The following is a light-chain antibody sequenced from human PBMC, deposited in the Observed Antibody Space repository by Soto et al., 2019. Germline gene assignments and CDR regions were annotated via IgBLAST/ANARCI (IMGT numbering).Light chain of an antibody. CDR1: QSISSW. CDR3: QQYNSYWT. J-gene: IGKJ1*01. V-gene: IGKV1-5*03. CDR2: KAS. Sequence: DIQMTQSPSTLSASVGDRVTITCRASQSISSWLAWYQQKAGKAPKLLIYKASRLESGVPSRFTGIGSGTEFTLTISSLQPDDFATYYCQQYNSYWTFGQGTKVEIK.